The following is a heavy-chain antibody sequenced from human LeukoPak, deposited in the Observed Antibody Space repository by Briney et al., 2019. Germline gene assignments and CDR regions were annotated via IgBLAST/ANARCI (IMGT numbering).Heavy chain of an antibody. CDR3: ARESSSTSCQYY. CDR2: ISGSAGST. J-gene: IGHJ4*02. Sequence: GGSLRLSCAASGFTFSSYAMSWVRQAPGKGLEWVSAISGSAGSTYYADSVKGRFTISRDNSKNTLFLQMNSLRAEDTAVYYCARESSSTSCQYYWGQGTLVTVSS. D-gene: IGHD2-2*01. V-gene: IGHV3-23*01. CDR1: GFTFSSYA.